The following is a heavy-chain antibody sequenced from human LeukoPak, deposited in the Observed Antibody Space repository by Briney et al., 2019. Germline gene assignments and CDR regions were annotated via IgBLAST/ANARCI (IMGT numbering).Heavy chain of an antibody. D-gene: IGHD5-12*01. V-gene: IGHV3-23*01. Sequence: PGGSLRLSCAASGFTFSSYAMSWVRQAPGKGLEWVSAISGSGGSTYYADSVKGRFTISRDNSKNTLYLQMNSLGAEDTAVYYCAKERGYSGYGGDYFDYWGQGTLVTVSS. CDR3: AKERGYSGYGGDYFDY. J-gene: IGHJ4*02. CDR1: GFTFSSYA. CDR2: ISGSGGST.